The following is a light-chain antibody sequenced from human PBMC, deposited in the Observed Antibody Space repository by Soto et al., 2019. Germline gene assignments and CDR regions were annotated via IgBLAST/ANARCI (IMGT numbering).Light chain of an antibody. CDR2: GTS. Sequence: EIVLTQSPGTLSLSPGERATLSCRASQSVSSSYLAWYQHKPGQAPRLLIYGTSSRATGIPDRFSGSGSGTDFTLTISRLEPEDFAVYYCQQYGNSPITFGQGTRLE. CDR1: QSVSSSY. J-gene: IGKJ5*01. CDR3: QQYGNSPIT. V-gene: IGKV3-20*01.